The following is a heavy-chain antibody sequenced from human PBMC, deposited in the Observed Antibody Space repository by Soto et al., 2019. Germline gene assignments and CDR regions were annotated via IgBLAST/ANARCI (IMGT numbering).Heavy chain of an antibody. CDR3: ARAVAPYLGTWFDP. CDR2: ISHTGST. D-gene: IGHD3-16*01. CDR1: GGSITSGNSYS. Sequence: QLQLQESGSGLGKPSQTLSLTCAVSGGSITSGNSYSWSWIRQPPGKGLEWIGSISHTGSTSYNPSLTGRVTMSVDKYKNHFSLKLSSVTAADMAVYYCARAVAPYLGTWFDPWGQGTLVIVSS. V-gene: IGHV4-30-2*01. J-gene: IGHJ5*02.